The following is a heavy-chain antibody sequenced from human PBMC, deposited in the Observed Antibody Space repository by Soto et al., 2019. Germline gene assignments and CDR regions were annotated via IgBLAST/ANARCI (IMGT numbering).Heavy chain of an antibody. D-gene: IGHD3-22*01. CDR1: GYTFTSYG. Sequence: VASVKVSCKASGYTFTSYGISWVRQAPGQGLEWMGWISAYNGNTNYAQKLQGRVTMTTDTSTSTAYMELRSLRSDDTAVYYCAGCARSGYYSSSFEPWGQGTLVTVSS. CDR3: AGCARSGYYSSSFEP. J-gene: IGHJ5*02. V-gene: IGHV1-18*01. CDR2: ISAYNGNT.